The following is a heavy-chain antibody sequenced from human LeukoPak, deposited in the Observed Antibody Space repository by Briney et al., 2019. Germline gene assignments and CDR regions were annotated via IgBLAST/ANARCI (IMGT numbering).Heavy chain of an antibody. D-gene: IGHD7-27*01. CDR1: GYTFTSYG. CDR3: ARALPYWSQNWGSPFDY. V-gene: IGHV1-18*01. Sequence: GASVKVSCKASGYTFTSYGISWVRQAPGQGLEWMGWISAYNGNTNYAQKLQGRVTMTTDTSTSTAYMELRSLRSDDTAVYYCARALPYWSQNWGSPFDYWGQGTLVTVSS. CDR2: ISAYNGNT. J-gene: IGHJ4*02.